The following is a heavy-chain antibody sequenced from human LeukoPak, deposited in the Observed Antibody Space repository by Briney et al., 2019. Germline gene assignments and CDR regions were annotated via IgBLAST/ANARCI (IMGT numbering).Heavy chain of an antibody. CDR3: ARPLTGYSYFDY. D-gene: IGHD3-9*01. V-gene: IGHV4-30-2*03. CDR2: IYHSGST. J-gene: IGHJ4*02. CDR1: GGSISSGGYS. Sequence: SQTLSLTCAVSGGSISSGGYSWSWIRQPPGKGLEWIGYIYHSGSTSYNPPLKSRVTISVDTSKNQFSLKLNSVTAADTAVYYCARPLTGYSYFDYWGQGTLVTVSS.